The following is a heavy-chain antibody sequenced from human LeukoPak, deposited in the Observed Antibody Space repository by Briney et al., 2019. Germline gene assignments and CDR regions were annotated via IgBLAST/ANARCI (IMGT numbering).Heavy chain of an antibody. D-gene: IGHD2-15*01. Sequence: ASVKVSCTASGYTFTGYYMHWVRQAPGQGLEWMGWINPNSGGTNYAQKFQGWVTMTRDTSISTAYMELSRLRSDDTAVYYCARAKGSSAFDIWGQGTMVTVSS. CDR1: GYTFTGYY. CDR3: ARAKGSSAFDI. J-gene: IGHJ3*02. V-gene: IGHV1-2*04. CDR2: INPNSGGT.